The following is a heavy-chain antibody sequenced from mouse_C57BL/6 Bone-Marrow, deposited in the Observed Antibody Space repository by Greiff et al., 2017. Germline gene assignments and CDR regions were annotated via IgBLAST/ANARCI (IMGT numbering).Heavy chain of an antibody. V-gene: IGHV2-2*01. CDR3: AKGEYGNHAGMDY. Sequence: VHLVESEGGLVQPSQSLSITCTVSGFSLTSYGVHWVRQSPGKGLEWLGVIWSGGSTDYNAAFISRLSISKDNSKSQVFFKMNSLQADDTAIYYCAKGEYGNHAGMDYWGQGTSVTVSS. CDR2: IWSGGST. J-gene: IGHJ4*01. CDR1: GFSLTSYG. D-gene: IGHD2-10*02.